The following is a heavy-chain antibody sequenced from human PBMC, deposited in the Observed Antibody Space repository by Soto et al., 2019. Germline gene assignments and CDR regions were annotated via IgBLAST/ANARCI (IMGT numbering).Heavy chain of an antibody. V-gene: IGHV3-15*01. J-gene: IGHJ4*02. CDR2: IKSKTDGGTT. Sequence: GESLKISCAASGFTFSNAWMSWVRQAPGKGLEWVGRIKSKTDGGTTDYAAPVKGRFTISRDDSKNTLYLQMNSLKTEDTAVYYCTTDQAPPGIDYWGQGTLVTVSS. CDR3: TTDQAPPGIDY. D-gene: IGHD3-10*01. CDR1: GFTFSNAW.